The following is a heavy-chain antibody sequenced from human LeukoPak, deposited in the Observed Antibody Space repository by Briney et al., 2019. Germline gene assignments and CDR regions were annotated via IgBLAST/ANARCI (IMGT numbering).Heavy chain of an antibody. V-gene: IGHV4-39*02. CDR2: IYYSGST. Sequence: SETLSLTCTVSGGSISSSSYYWGWIRQPPGKGLEWLGSIYYSGSTYYNPSLKSRVTISVDTSKNQFSLKLSSVTAADTAVYYCARDQPADYWGQGTLVTVSS. J-gene: IGHJ4*02. CDR3: ARDQPADY. CDR1: GGSISSSSYY.